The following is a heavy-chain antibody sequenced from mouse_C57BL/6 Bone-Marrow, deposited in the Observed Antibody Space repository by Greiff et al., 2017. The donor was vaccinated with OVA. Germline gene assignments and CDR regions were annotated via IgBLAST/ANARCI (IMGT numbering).Heavy chain of an antibody. D-gene: IGHD2-3*01. V-gene: IGHV1-62-2*01. J-gene: IGHJ2*01. Sequence: VQRVESGAELVKPGASVKLSCKASGYTFTEYTIHWVKQRSGQGLEWIGWFYPGSGSIKYNEKFKDKATLTADKSSSPVYMELSRLTSEDSAVYVCARHEENGYYYFDYWGQGTTLTVSS. CDR3: ARHEENGYYYFDY. CDR1: GYTFTEYT. CDR2: FYPGSGSI.